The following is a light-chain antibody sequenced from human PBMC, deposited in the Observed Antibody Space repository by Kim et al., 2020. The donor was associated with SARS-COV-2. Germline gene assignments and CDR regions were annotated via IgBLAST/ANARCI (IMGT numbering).Light chain of an antibody. Sequence: WSPGENAPLSCRASQSVSTFLVWYRQRPGQSPRLVISDASNRATGIPSRVTGSGSGTDFTLTISSLEPEDFAMYYCQQRTNWPPTFGQGTKVDIK. V-gene: IGKV3-11*01. CDR2: DAS. CDR3: QQRTNWPPT. CDR1: QSVSTF. J-gene: IGKJ1*01.